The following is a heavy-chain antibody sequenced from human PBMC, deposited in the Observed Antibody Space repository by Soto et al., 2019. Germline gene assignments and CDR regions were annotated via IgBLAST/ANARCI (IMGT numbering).Heavy chain of an antibody. CDR2: IYYLGST. V-gene: IGHV4-59*01. D-gene: IGHD3-10*01. J-gene: IGHJ4*02. CDR3: ARDGYDGSGSPYPAY. CDR1: DGSRSGSF. Sequence: SGNPYITCGVQDGSRSGSFRRWVGQSPGKGLEWIGYIYYLGSTDYNPSLQSRVTISVDTSKRQFSLRLTSVTAADTAVYYCARDGYDGSGSPYPAYWGPGTQFTVS.